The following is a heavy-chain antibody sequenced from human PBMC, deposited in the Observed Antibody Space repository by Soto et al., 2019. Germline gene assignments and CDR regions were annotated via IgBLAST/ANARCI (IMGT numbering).Heavy chain of an antibody. CDR1: GFIFSTFG. V-gene: IGHV3-64D*06. CDR2: IFYSGSGS. D-gene: IGHD3-3*01. CDR3: VRGPSRGSSLFGPLDY. J-gene: IGHJ4*02. Sequence: GESLRLSCSASGFIFSTFGMFWVRQAPGQGLEYVSAIFYSGSGSYYADPVRGRFTVSRDNSKNMFYLQMSSLRVEDTALYFCVRGPSRGSSLFGPLDYWGQGTQVTVSS.